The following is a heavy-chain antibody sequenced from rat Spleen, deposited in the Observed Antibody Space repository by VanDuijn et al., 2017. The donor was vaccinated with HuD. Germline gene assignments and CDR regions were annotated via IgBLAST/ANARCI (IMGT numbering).Heavy chain of an antibody. V-gene: IGHV2-32*01. CDR3: ARENY. CDR1: GFSLTNYN. CDR2: MWSDADT. Sequence: QVQLKESGPGLVQPSQTLSLTCTVSGFSLTNYNVHWVRQPTGKGLEWMGVMWSDADTSYNSALKSRLRISRDTSKSQVFLKMSSLQTEDTATYYCARENYWGQGVMVTVSS. J-gene: IGHJ2*01.